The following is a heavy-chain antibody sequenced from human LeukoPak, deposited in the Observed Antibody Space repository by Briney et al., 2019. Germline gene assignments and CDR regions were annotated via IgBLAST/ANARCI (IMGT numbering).Heavy chain of an antibody. CDR3: AKLSPYGGVGY. CDR2: ISYDGSNK. D-gene: IGHD4-23*01. CDR1: GFTFSSYA. Sequence: PGRSLRLSCAASGFTFSSYAMHWVRQAPGKGLEWVAVISYDGSNKYYADSVKGRFTISRDNSKNTLYLQMSSLSAEDTAVYFCAKLSPYGGVGYWGQGTLVTVSS. V-gene: IGHV3-30-3*02. J-gene: IGHJ4*02.